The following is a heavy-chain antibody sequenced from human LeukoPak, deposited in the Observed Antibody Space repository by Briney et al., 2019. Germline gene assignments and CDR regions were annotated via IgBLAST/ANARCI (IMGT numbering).Heavy chain of an antibody. Sequence: GGSLRLACAASGFTFSSHWMSWVRQAPGKGLEWVANIKEDGSEKYYGDSVKGRFTISRDNAKKSLYLQMNSLRAEDTAVYYCARVGSGEGMDWGQGTLVTVSS. J-gene: IGHJ4*02. CDR2: IKEDGSEK. CDR3: ARVGSGEGMD. V-gene: IGHV3-7*01. CDR1: GFTFSSHW. D-gene: IGHD6-19*01.